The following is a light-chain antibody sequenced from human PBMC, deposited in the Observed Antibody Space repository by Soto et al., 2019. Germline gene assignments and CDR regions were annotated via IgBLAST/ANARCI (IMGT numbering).Light chain of an antibody. CDR2: KAS. CDR1: ENINSR. J-gene: IGKJ1*01. V-gene: IGKV1-5*03. Sequence: DIQMTQSPSTLSASVGDRATITCRASENINSRLAWYQQKPGKAPQLLIYKASTLRGGVPSRFSGSGSGTEFTLTISSLQPDDFTTYYCQQYNSYWTFGQGTRVEIK. CDR3: QQYNSYWT.